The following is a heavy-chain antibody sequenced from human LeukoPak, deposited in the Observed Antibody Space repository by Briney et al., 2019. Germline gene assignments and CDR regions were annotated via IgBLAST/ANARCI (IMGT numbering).Heavy chain of an antibody. CDR3: AREWIEPYYYGMDV. Sequence: GASVKVSCKASGYTFTSYAMHWVRQAPGQRLEWMGWINAGNGNTKYSQKFQGRVAITRDTSASTAYMELSSLRSEDTAVYYCAREWIEPYYYGMDVWGQGTTVTVSS. D-gene: IGHD5-12*01. CDR1: GYTFTSYA. J-gene: IGHJ6*02. CDR2: INAGNGNT. V-gene: IGHV1-3*01.